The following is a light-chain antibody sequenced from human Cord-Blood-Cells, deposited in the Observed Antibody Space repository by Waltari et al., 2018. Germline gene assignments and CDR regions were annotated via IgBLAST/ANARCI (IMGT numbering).Light chain of an antibody. Sequence: QSALTQPRSVSGSPGQSVTMPCTGTNIDVGGYNYVSWYQQHPGKAPELMIYDVSKRPSGVPDRFSGSKSGNTASLTISGLQAEDEADYYCCSYAGSYTVVFGGGTKLTVL. J-gene: IGLJ2*01. CDR3: CSYAGSYTVV. CDR2: DVS. CDR1: NIDVGGYNY. V-gene: IGLV2-11*01.